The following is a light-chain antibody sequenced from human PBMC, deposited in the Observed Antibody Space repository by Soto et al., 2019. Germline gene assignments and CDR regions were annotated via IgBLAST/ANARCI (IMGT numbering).Light chain of an antibody. CDR2: EAT. Sequence: QSALTQPPSASGSPGQPVTISCTGTSSDVGGYDYVSWYQQHPGKAPKLMIYEATIRPSGVSDRFSGSKSGNTASLTVSGLQAEDEADYYCSSYTGGNPSYVFGTGTKV. CDR3: SSYTGGNPSYV. J-gene: IGLJ1*01. V-gene: IGLV2-8*01. CDR1: SSDVGGYDY.